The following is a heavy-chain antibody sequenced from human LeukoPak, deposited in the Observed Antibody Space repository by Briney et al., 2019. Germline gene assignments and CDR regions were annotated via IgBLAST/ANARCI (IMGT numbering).Heavy chain of an antibody. CDR2: ISAYNGNT. CDR1: GYTFTSYG. J-gene: IGHJ3*02. V-gene: IGHV1-18*01. CDR3: ARDPPRSTYYDFWSGFPGDAFDI. Sequence: ASVKVSCKASGYTFTSYGISWVRQAPGQGLEWMGWISAYNGNTNYAQKLQGRVTMTTDTSTSTAYTELRSLRSDDTAVYYCARDPPRSTYYDFWSGFPGDAFDIWGQGQWSPSLQ. D-gene: IGHD3-3*01.